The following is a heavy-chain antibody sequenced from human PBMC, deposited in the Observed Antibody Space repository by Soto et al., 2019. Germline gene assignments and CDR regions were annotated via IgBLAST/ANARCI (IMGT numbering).Heavy chain of an antibody. J-gene: IGHJ5*02. CDR2: IYYSGST. V-gene: IGHV4-39*01. D-gene: IGHD6-13*01. Sequence: PSETQSVTCPVSGGSISSSSYYWGWIRQPPGKGLEWIGSIYYSGSTYYNPSLKSRVTISVDTSKNQFSLKLSSVTAADTAVYYCARHSSWETIAAAGTEAVWFDPWGQGTLVTVSS. CDR1: GGSISSSSYY. CDR3: ARHSSWETIAAAGTEAVWFDP.